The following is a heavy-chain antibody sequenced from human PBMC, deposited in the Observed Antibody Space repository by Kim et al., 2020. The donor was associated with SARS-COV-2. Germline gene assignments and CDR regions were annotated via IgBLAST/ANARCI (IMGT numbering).Heavy chain of an antibody. CDR3: ARQARGFPVRVNWFDP. D-gene: IGHD3-10*01. V-gene: IGHV4-39*01. Sequence: SETLSLTCTVSGGSISSSGYYWGWIRQPPGKGLEWIGSIYYSGSTYYNPSLKSRVTISVDTSKNQFSLKLSSVTAADTAVYYCARQARGFPVRVNWFDPWGQGTLVTVSS. CDR1: GGSISSSGYY. J-gene: IGHJ5*02. CDR2: IYYSGST.